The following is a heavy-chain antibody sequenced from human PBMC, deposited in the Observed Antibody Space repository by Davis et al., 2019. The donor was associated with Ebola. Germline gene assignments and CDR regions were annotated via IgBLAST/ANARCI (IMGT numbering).Heavy chain of an antibody. J-gene: IGHJ4*02. CDR2: INHSGTT. CDR1: GGSLRGHY. CDR3: ARLESTMGQGVLKGDTYFDY. Sequence: GSLRLSCAVYGGSLRGHYWSWFPQPPGKGLEWMGEINHSGTTNYDPSLKSRVTISVDTSKNQFSLKVTSVTAADTAVYYCARLESTMGQGVLKGDTYFDYWGQGSLVTVSS. D-gene: IGHD3-10*01. V-gene: IGHV4-34*01.